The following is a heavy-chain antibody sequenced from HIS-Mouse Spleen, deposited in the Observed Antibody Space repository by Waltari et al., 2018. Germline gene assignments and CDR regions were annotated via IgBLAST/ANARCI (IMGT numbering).Heavy chain of an antibody. CDR3: ARDFCTNGVCFDY. CDR2: IKKDGSEK. J-gene: IGHJ4*02. V-gene: IGHV3-7*01. Sequence: EVQLVESGGGLVQPGWSLRLSCAASGFTFSSYWMSWVRQAPGKGVGGVAKIKKDGSEKYYVDSVKGRFTISRDNAKNSLYLQMNSLRAEDTAVYYCARDFCTNGVCFDYWGQGTLVTVSS. CDR1: GFTFSSYW. D-gene: IGHD2-8*01.